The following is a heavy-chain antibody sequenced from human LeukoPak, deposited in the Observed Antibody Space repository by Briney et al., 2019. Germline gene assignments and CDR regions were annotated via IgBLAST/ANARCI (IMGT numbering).Heavy chain of an antibody. Sequence: GGSLRLSCAASGLTFSSYWMHWVRQAPGKGLVWVSRINSDGSSTSYADSVKGRFTISRDNAKNTLYLQMNSLRLEDTAAYYCAKIRAPSGWFNSDYWGQGTLVTVSS. V-gene: IGHV3-74*01. CDR2: INSDGSST. D-gene: IGHD6-19*01. J-gene: IGHJ4*02. CDR1: GLTFSSYW. CDR3: AKIRAPSGWFNSDY.